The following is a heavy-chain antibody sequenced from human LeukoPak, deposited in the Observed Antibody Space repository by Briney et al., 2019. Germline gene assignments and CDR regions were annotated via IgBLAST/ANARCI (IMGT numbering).Heavy chain of an antibody. D-gene: IGHD3-3*01. CDR1: GFTLSNYW. Sequence: GGSLRLSCAASGFTLSNYWMSWVRQAPGKGLEWVANIKKDESERYYVDSVTGRFTISRDNARNLLYLQMSNLRAEDPAVYYCARDRSPIGYDFWSGYNTNYYYYMDVWGKGTTVTVSS. CDR2: IKKDESER. V-gene: IGHV3-7*01. J-gene: IGHJ6*03. CDR3: ARDRSPIGYDFWSGYNTNYYYYMDV.